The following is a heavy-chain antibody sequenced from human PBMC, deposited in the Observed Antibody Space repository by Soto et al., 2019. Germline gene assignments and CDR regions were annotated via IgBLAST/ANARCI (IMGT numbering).Heavy chain of an antibody. CDR2: IMPVFPTP. V-gene: IGHV1-69*12. CDR3: ARDKDRLQLGGNYYYILDV. CDR1: GGTFSTSA. Sequence: VQLEQSGPEVKKPGSSVKVSCKASGGTFSTSALSWVRQSPGQGLEWMGGIMPVFPTPDYAQKFQGRVTITADESTSTAYMELGGLTADDTAVYYCARDKDRLQLGGNYYYILDVWGQGTAVTVSS. D-gene: IGHD3-9*01. J-gene: IGHJ6*02.